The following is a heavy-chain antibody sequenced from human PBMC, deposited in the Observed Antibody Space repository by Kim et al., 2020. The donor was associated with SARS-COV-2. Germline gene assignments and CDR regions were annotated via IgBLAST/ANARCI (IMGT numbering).Heavy chain of an antibody. J-gene: IGHJ6*03. CDR1: GYTFTSYD. CDR2: MNPNSGNT. V-gene: IGHV1-8*01. CDR3: ARGIIMGGKVFGDAYYYMDV. Sequence: ASVKVSCKASGYTFTSYDINWVRQATGQGLEWMGWMNPNSGNTGYAQKFQGRVTMTRNTSISTAYMELSSLRSEDTAVYYCARGIIMGGKVFGDAYYYMDVWGKGTTVTVSS. D-gene: IGHD3-3*01.